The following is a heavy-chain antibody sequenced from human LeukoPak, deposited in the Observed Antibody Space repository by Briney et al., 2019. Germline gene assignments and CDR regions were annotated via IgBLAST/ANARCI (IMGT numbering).Heavy chain of an antibody. Sequence: PGGSLRLSCAASGFIFSDYYMSWIRQASGKGLEWVSPVSGSGNTAYYADSVKGRFTISRDNSKNTLNLQMNSLRVEDTAIYYCAKDAFFGSGRGVLDMWGQGTMVTVSS. CDR2: VSGSGNTA. J-gene: IGHJ3*02. D-gene: IGHD3-10*01. CDR3: AKDAFFGSGRGVLDM. V-gene: IGHV3-23*01. CDR1: GFIFSDYY.